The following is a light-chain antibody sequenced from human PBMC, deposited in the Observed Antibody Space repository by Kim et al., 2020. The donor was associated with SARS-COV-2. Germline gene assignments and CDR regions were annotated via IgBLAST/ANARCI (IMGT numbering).Light chain of an antibody. V-gene: IGLV1-44*01. CDR1: SSNIGTNT. J-gene: IGLJ3*02. CDR2: SNN. CDR3: AAWDGSLNGNWV. Sequence: QSVLTQPPSASGTPGQRVTISCSGSSSNIGTNTVNWYQQVPGTAPKLLIYSNNQRPSGVPDRFSGSKSGTSASLAISGLQSEDEADYYCAAWDGSLNGNWVFGGGTQLTVL.